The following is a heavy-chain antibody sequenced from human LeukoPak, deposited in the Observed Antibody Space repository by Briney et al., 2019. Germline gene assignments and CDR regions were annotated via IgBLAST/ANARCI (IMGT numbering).Heavy chain of an antibody. CDR3: ARASRTGLGIGSFDY. CDR1: GGSISSYY. V-gene: IGHV4-59*08. D-gene: IGHD7-27*01. J-gene: IGHJ4*02. Sequence: KPSETLSLTCTVSGGSISSYYWGWIRKPPGKGLEWMGYIYYSGSTNYNPSLKSRVTISVDTSKNQFSLKLSSVTAADTAVYYCARASRTGLGIGSFDYWGQGTLVTVSS. CDR2: IYYSGST.